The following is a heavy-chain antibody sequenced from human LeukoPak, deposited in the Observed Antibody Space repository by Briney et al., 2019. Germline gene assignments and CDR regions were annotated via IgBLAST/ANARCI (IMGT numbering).Heavy chain of an antibody. Sequence: SETLSLTCTVSGDSISNYYWSWIRQSPGKELEWIGYMYNRGSTIYNPSLKSRVTISTDTSKNQFSLRLTSVTAADTAVYYCARSEKAVTGTLDSWGQGTLITVSS. CDR2: MYNRGST. CDR1: GDSISNYY. CDR3: ARSEKAVTGTLDS. V-gene: IGHV4-59*01. D-gene: IGHD6-19*01. J-gene: IGHJ4*02.